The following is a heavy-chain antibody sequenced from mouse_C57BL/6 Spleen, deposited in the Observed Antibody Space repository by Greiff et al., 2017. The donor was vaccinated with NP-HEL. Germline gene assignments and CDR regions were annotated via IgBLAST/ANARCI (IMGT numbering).Heavy chain of an antibody. CDR2: IYPGDGDT. Sequence: VQLKESGPELVKPGASVKISCKASGYAFSSSWMNWVKQRPGKGLEWIGRIYPGDGDTNYNGKFKGKATLTADKSSSTAYMQLSSLTSEDSAVYFCARGSYGYDGDFAYWGQGTLVTVSA. J-gene: IGHJ3*01. CDR3: ARGSYGYDGDFAY. CDR1: GYAFSSSW. V-gene: IGHV1-82*01. D-gene: IGHD2-2*01.